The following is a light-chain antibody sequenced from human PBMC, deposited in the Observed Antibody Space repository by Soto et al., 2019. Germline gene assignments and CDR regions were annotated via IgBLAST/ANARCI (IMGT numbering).Light chain of an antibody. J-gene: IGKJ4*01. Sequence: DIQLTQSPSSLSASVGDRVTITCRASQAISSYLAWYQQKPGNVPELLIYATSTLQSGAPSRFSGSGSGTDFTLTISSLQPEDVATYYCHKYNHAPTFGGGTKVEIK. CDR1: QAISSY. CDR2: ATS. V-gene: IGKV1-27*01. CDR3: HKYNHAPT.